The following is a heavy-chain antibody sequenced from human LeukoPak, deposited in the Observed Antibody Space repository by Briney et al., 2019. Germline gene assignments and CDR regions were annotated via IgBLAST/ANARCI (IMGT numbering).Heavy chain of an antibody. CDR2: MNPNSVNT. D-gene: IGHD1-26*01. J-gene: IGHJ4*02. V-gene: IGHV1-8*01. CDR3: ARGVSYRGDY. CDR1: GYTFTSYD. Sequence: ASVKVSCTASGYTFTSYDINWVRQATGQGLEWMGWMNPNSVNTGYAQKFQGRVTMTRNTSISTAYMELSSLRSEDTAVYYCARGVSYRGDYWGQGTLVTVSS.